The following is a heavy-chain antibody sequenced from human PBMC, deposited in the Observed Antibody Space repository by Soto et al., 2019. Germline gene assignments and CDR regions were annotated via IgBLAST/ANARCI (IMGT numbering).Heavy chain of an antibody. J-gene: IGHJ4*01. D-gene: IGHD6-13*01. V-gene: IGHV3-23*01. CDR1: GFTFISFA. CDR3: ARGFSAGKGSQPVL. CDR2: ISGSGGST. Sequence: GVSLRLSCAASGFTFISFAIILGWHAPWKGLDWVSAISGSGGSTYSADSVKGRFTISRDNSKNTLYLQMSSRRAEDTAVYYCARGFSAGKGSQPVLWGPESLVAVSS.